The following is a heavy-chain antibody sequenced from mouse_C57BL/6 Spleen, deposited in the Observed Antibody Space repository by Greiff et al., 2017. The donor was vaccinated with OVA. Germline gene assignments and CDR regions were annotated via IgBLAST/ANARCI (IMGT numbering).Heavy chain of an antibody. D-gene: IGHD1-1*01. CDR3: ARRELRGYFDY. Sequence: QVHVKQSGPELVKPGASVKISCKASGYAFSSSWMNWVKQRPGKGLEWIGRIYPGDGDTNYNGKFKGKATLTADKSSSTAYMQLSSLTSEDSAVDFCARRELRGYFDYWGQGTTLTVSS. J-gene: IGHJ2*01. CDR2: IYPGDGDT. CDR1: GYAFSSSW. V-gene: IGHV1-82*01.